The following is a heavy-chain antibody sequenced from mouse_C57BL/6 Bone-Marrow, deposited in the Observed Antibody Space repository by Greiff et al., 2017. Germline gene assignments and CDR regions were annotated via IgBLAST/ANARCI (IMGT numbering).Heavy chain of an antibody. D-gene: IGHD1-1*02. J-gene: IGHJ3*01. CDR3: ASGCYGCPFAY. CDR1: GYAFSSYW. V-gene: IGHV1-80*01. CDR2: IYPGDGDT. Sequence: QVQLQQSGAELVKPGASVKISCKASGYAFSSYWMNWVKQRPGKGLEWIGQIYPGDGDTNYNGKFKGKATLTADKSSSTAYMQISSLTSEDSAVYFCASGCYGCPFAYWGQGTMVTVSA.